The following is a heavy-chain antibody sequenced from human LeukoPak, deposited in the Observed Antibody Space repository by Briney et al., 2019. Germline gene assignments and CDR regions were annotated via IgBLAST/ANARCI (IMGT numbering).Heavy chain of an antibody. CDR2: INQDGSGK. CDR3: ARAVTSTEGY. J-gene: IGHJ4*02. V-gene: IGHV3-7*03. CDR1: GFPFSTYW. D-gene: IGHD4-17*01. Sequence: GGSLRLPCAASGFPFSTYWMTGVRQAPGKGLEWVASINQDGSGKYYVDSVKGRFTISRDNAQKSLYLEMNSLRAEDTAVYYCARAVTSTEGYWGQGTLVTVSS.